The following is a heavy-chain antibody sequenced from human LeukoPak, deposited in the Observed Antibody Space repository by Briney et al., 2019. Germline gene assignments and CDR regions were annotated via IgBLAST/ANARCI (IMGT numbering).Heavy chain of an antibody. CDR2: ISESGRTI. J-gene: IGHJ4*02. CDR1: GFTFSSYE. Sequence: GGCLRLSCAASGFTFSSYEMHWVRQAPGKGLEWVSYISESGRTIYYADSVKGRFTISRDNAKNSLYLQMNSLRAEDTAVYYCAREERYCTNGVCPGAFDYWGQGTLVTVSS. CDR3: AREERYCTNGVCPGAFDY. V-gene: IGHV3-48*03. D-gene: IGHD2-8*01.